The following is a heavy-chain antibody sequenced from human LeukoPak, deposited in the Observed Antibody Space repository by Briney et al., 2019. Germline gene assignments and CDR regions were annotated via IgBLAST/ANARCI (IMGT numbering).Heavy chain of an antibody. Sequence: SETQSLTCTVSGGSISSYYWSWIRQPPGKGLEWIGYIYYSGSTNYNPSLKSRVTISVDTSKNQFSLKLSSVTAADTAVYYCARVRFFWSGYYYYYYMDVWGKGTTVTVSS. J-gene: IGHJ6*03. D-gene: IGHD3-3*01. CDR2: IYYSGST. CDR3: ARVRFFWSGYYYYYYMDV. V-gene: IGHV4-59*01. CDR1: GGSISSYY.